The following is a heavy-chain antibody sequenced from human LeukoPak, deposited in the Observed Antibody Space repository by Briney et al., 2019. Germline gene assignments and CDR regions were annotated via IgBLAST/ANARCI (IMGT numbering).Heavy chain of an antibody. CDR3: ARGYYTTYYDILTGYYTRWGSRDYFDY. V-gene: IGHV4-39*07. J-gene: IGHJ4*02. CDR2: LYYNGLT. Sequence: PSEILSLTCTVSGGSISSRSSYWGWVRQPPGKGLEWIGSLYYNGLTYYNPSLKSRVTISRDTSKNQVSLRLSSVTAADTAVYYCARGYYTTYYDILTGYYTRWGSRDYFDYWGQGTLVTVSS. D-gene: IGHD3-9*01. CDR1: GGSISSRSSY.